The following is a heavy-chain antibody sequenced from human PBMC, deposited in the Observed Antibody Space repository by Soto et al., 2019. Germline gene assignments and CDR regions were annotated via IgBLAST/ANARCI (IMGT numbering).Heavy chain of an antibody. CDR3: ARGRLRSYFDY. CDR1: GGSFSGYY. V-gene: IGHV4-34*01. D-gene: IGHD4-17*01. J-gene: IGHJ4*02. Sequence: SETLSLTCAVYGGSFSGYYWSWIRQPPGKGLEWIGEINQSGSTNYNPSLKSRVTISVDTSKNQFSLKLSSVTAADTAVYYCARGRLRSYFDYWGQGTLVTVSS. CDR2: INQSGST.